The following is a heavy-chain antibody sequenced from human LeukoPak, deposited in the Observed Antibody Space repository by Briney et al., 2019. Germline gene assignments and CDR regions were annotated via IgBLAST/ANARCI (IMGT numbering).Heavy chain of an antibody. CDR2: INHSGST. D-gene: IGHD6-13*01. V-gene: IGHV4-34*01. J-gene: IGHJ5*02. CDR3: ARGVVISHSSSWGGWFDP. Sequence: KPGGSLRLSCAASGFTFSSYSMNWVRQPPGKGLEWIGEINHSGSTNYNPSLKSRVTISVDTSKNQFSLKLSSVTAADTAVYYCARGVVISHSSSWGGWFDPWGQGTLVTVSS. CDR1: GFTFSSYS.